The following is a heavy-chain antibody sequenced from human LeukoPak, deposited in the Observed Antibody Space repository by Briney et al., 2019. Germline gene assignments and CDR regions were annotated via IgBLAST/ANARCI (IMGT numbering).Heavy chain of an antibody. Sequence: PGESLKISCKGSRYSFTNYWIAWVRQMPGKGLEWMGIIHPADADTRYNPSFQGQVTISADKSISTAFLQWSSLKASDTATYYCASPVDTSMAFDYWGQGTPVTVSS. CDR3: ASPVDTSMAFDY. CDR2: IHPADADT. V-gene: IGHV5-51*01. D-gene: IGHD5-18*01. CDR1: RYSFTNYW. J-gene: IGHJ4*02.